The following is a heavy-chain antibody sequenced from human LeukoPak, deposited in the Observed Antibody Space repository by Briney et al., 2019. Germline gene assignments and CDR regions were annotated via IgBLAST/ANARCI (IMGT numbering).Heavy chain of an antibody. Sequence: PGGSLRLSCAASGFTLSSLAMHWVRQAPGKGLEWVSSSGTRSGTKYYADSVMGRFTISRDSAMNSVSLQINSLRAEDTAVYYCLLLMTYGELSDPDFRGQGTLVTVSS. V-gene: IGHV3-21*01. CDR2: SGTRSGTK. CDR3: LLLMTYGELSDPDF. D-gene: IGHD3-16*02. J-gene: IGHJ4*02. CDR1: GFTLSSLA.